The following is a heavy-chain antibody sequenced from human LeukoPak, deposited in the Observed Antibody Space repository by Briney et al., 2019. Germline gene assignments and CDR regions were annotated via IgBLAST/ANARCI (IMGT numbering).Heavy chain of an antibody. Sequence: GGSLRLSCAASGFTFSSYEMNWVRQAPGKGLEWVSYISSSGSNIYYADSVKGRFTISRDNAKNSLYLQMNSLRAEDTAVYYCARVLVTQITDYWGQGTLVTVSS. CDR1: GFTFSSYE. J-gene: IGHJ4*02. CDR3: ARVLVTQITDY. D-gene: IGHD3-9*01. CDR2: ISSSGSNI. V-gene: IGHV3-48*03.